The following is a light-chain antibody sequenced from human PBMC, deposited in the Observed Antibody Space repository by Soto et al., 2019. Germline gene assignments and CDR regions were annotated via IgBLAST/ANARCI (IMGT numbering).Light chain of an antibody. J-gene: IGKJ4*01. Sequence: EIVLTQSPATLSLSPGERATLSCRASQSVSSYLAWYQQKPGQAPRLLIYDASNRATGIPARFSGSWSGTEFTHTISSLEPEYFAVYYCQQRSNWLTFGGGTKVEIK. CDR3: QQRSNWLT. V-gene: IGKV3-11*01. CDR2: DAS. CDR1: QSVSSY.